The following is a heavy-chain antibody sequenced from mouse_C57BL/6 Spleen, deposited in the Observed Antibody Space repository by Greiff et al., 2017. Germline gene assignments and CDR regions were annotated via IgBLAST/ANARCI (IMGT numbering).Heavy chain of an antibody. Sequence: EVLLVESGGGLVKPGGSLKLSCAASGSTFSDAGMHWVRQAPEKGLEWVAYISSGSSTIYYADTVKGRFTISRDNAKNTLSLQMTILRSEDTAMYYCARPGVTGTGYAMAYWGQRTSVTVPS. CDR1: GSTFSDAG. D-gene: IGHD2-5*01. CDR3: ARPGVTGTGYAMAY. CDR2: ISSGSSTI. V-gene: IGHV5-17*01. J-gene: IGHJ4*01.